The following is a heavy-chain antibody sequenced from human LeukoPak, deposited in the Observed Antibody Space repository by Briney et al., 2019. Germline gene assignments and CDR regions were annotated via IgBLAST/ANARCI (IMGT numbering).Heavy chain of an antibody. CDR3: ARVGTGIAVAGMIDY. CDR1: GFTFSSYS. D-gene: IGHD6-19*01. CDR2: ISSGSSYK. J-gene: IGHJ4*02. V-gene: IGHV3-21*01. Sequence: GGSLRLSCAASGFTFSSYSMNWVRQAPGKGLEWVSFISSGSSYKYYADSVKGRFTISRDNAKNSLYLQMNSLRAEDTAVYYCARVGTGIAVAGMIDYWGQGTLVTVSS.